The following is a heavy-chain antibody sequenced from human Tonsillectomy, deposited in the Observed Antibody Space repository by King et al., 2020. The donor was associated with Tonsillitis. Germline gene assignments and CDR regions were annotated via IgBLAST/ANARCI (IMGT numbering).Heavy chain of an antibody. Sequence: VTLKESGPVLVKPTETLTLTCTGSGFSLSNAGKSVIWIRQPPGKALEWLAHIFSNDEKSYSTSLKSRLTISKDPSKSQVVLSMTNMDPVDTATYFCARVTTVTKSYYYYGMDVWGPGTTVTVSS. V-gene: IGHV2-26*01. CDR1: GFSLSNAGKS. J-gene: IGHJ6*02. D-gene: IGHD4-17*01. CDR2: IFSNDEK. CDR3: ARVTTVTKSYYYYGMDV.